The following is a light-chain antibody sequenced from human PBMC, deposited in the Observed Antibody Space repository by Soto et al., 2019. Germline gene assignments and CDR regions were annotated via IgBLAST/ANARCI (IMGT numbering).Light chain of an antibody. J-gene: IGKJ5*01. CDR1: QSISNY. CDR3: QQYDNLPIT. V-gene: IGKV1-33*01. CDR2: DAS. Sequence: DIQMTQSPSSLSASVEDRVIITCRASQSISNYLNWYQQKPGKAPKLLIYDASNLETGVPSRFSGSRSGTDFTFAISSLQPEDIATYYCQQYDNLPITCGQGTRLEI.